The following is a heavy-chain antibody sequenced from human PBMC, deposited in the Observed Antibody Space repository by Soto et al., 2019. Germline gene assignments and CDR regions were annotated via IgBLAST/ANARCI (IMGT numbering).Heavy chain of an antibody. J-gene: IGHJ4*02. CDR1: GGSISSGGYY. D-gene: IGHD5-12*01. Sequence: QVQLQESGPGLVKPSQTLSLTCTVSGGSISSGGYYWSWIRQHPGKGLEWIGYIYYSGSTYYNPSLKRRFTISVDTSKNQFSLKLSSVTAADTAVYYCARGEIVATIYLNYFDYWGQGTLVTVSS. CDR2: IYYSGST. CDR3: ARGEIVATIYLNYFDY. V-gene: IGHV4-31*03.